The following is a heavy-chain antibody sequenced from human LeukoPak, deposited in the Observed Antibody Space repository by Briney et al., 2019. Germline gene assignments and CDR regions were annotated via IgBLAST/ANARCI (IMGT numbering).Heavy chain of an antibody. Sequence: ASVKVSCKVSGYTLSELSMHWVRQVPGKGLEWMGGFDPEDGERIYAQKFQGRVTTTEDTATDTAYMELSSLRSEDTAVYFCATDTFYDILTGYSRRGAFDIWGQGTLVTVSS. V-gene: IGHV1-24*01. D-gene: IGHD3-9*01. CDR1: GYTLSELS. J-gene: IGHJ3*02. CDR3: ATDTFYDILTGYSRRGAFDI. CDR2: FDPEDGER.